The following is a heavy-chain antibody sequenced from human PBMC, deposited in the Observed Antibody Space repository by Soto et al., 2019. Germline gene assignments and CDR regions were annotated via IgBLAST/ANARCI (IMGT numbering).Heavy chain of an antibody. Sequence: EVQLVESGGGLVQPGGSLRLSCTASGFAVRHNYMPWVLQAPGKGREWVSLIYSGGDTAYADSVKGRFTISRHTSQNTLYLQMNSLRAEDTAVYYCARKTDSIPAGGDVWGKGTAVTVSS. CDR2: IYSGGDT. J-gene: IGHJ6*04. CDR3: ARKTDSIPAGGDV. V-gene: IGHV3-53*04. CDR1: GFAVRHNY. D-gene: IGHD2-21*01.